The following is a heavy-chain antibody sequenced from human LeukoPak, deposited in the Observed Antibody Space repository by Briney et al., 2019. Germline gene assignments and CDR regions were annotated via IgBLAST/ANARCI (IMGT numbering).Heavy chain of an antibody. D-gene: IGHD1-26*01. J-gene: IGHJ6*03. CDR3: ARSRSESSTLYYYYYYMDV. Sequence: SETLSLTCTVSSGSTSSGTYSWTWIRQPAGKGLEWIGRIYTSGSTNYNPSLKSRVTISVDTSKNQFSLKLSSVTAADAAVYYCARSRSESSTLYYYYYYMDVWGKGTTVTVSS. CDR2: IYTSGST. CDR1: SGSTSSGTYS. V-gene: IGHV4-61*02.